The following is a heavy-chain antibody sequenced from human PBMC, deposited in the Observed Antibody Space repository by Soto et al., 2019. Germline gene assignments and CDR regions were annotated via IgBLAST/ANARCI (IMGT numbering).Heavy chain of an antibody. CDR1: GDSINTGDYY. V-gene: IGHV4-30-4*01. CDR2: IYYTGST. CDR3: ARFPLLRGGWFEP. Sequence: SSETLSLTCTVSGDSINTGDYYWSWLRQPPRKGLEWIGYIYYTGSTYYNPSLKSQSTISIDTSKTQFALKVNSVTAAVTAVYYSARFPLLRGGWFEPWGQGTLVAVST. J-gene: IGHJ5*02. D-gene: IGHD1-26*01.